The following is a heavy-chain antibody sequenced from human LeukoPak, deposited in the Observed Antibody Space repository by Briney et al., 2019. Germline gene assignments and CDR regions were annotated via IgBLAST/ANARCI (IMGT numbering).Heavy chain of an antibody. Sequence: GSLRLSCAASGFTFSSYEMNWVRQAPGKGLEWIATTHDSGNTYYNASLKSRVTISLETSKNQVSLKLSSVTAADTAVYYCARLEWEILPAKDVWGQGTTVTVSS. D-gene: IGHD1-26*01. CDR2: THDSGNT. J-gene: IGHJ6*02. CDR3: ARLEWEILPAKDV. CDR1: GFTFSSYE. V-gene: IGHV4-59*08.